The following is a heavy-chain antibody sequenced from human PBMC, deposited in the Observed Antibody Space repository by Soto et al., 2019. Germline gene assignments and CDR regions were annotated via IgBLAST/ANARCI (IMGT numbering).Heavy chain of an antibody. CDR1: GFTFSSYA. V-gene: IGHV3-23*01. CDR3: AKDLNWNRIVVRRYYYYGMDV. Sequence: GGSLRLSCAASGFTFSSYAMSWVRQAPGKGLEWVSAISGSGGSTYYADSVKGRFTISRDNSKNTLYLQMNSLRAEDTAVYYCAKDLNWNRIVVRRYYYYGMDVWGQGTTVTVSS. D-gene: IGHD1-1*01. J-gene: IGHJ6*02. CDR2: ISGSGGST.